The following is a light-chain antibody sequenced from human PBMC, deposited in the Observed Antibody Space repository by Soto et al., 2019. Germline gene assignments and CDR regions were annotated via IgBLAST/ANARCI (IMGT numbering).Light chain of an antibody. CDR3: QSYDSSVSKVV. Sequence: QSVLTQPPSVSGAPGQRVTISCTGSSSNIGAGYDVHWYQQLPGTAPKLLIYGNSNRPSGVPDRFSGSKSGTSASLAITGLQAEDDADYYCQSYDSSVSKVVFGGGTKVTVL. J-gene: IGLJ2*01. CDR1: SSNIGAGYD. CDR2: GNS. V-gene: IGLV1-40*01.